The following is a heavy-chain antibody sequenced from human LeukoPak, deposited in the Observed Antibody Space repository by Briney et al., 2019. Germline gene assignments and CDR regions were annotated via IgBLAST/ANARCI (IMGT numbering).Heavy chain of an antibody. CDR1: GFTFSSYW. Sequence: PGGSLRLSCAASGFTFSSYWMHWVRQAPGKGLVWVSRINSDGSSTSYADSAKGRFTIPRDNAKNTLYLQMNSLRAEDTAVYYCARDQEPVWGGIVDYWGQGTLVTVSS. D-gene: IGHD3-16*01. J-gene: IGHJ4*02. CDR2: INSDGSST. CDR3: ARDQEPVWGGIVDY. V-gene: IGHV3-74*01.